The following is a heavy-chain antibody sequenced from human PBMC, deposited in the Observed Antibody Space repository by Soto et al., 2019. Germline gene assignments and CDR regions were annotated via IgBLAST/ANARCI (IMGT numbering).Heavy chain of an antibody. V-gene: IGHV3-23*01. J-gene: IGHJ4*02. CDR2: ISGSGGST. D-gene: IGHD3-9*01. Sequence: GGSLRLSCAASGFTFSSYAMSWVRQAPGKGLEWVSAISGSGGSTYYADSVKGRFTISRDNSKNTLYLQMNSLRAGDTAVYYCAKEQHYDILTGPIDYWGQGSLVTVSS. CDR3: AKEQHYDILTGPIDY. CDR1: GFTFSSYA.